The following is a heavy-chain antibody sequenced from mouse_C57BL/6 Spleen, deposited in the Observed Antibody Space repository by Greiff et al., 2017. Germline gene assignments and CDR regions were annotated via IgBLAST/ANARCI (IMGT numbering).Heavy chain of an antibody. J-gene: IGHJ2*01. CDR3: TRGALDPRNYFDY. CDR2: IDPEPGGT. V-gene: IGHV1-15*01. Sequence: QVQLQQSGAELVRPGASVTLSCKASGYTFTDYEMHWVKQTPVHGLEWIGAIDPEPGGTAYNQKFKGKAILTADKSSSTAYMELRSLTSEDSAVYYCTRGALDPRNYFDYWGQGTTLTVAS. CDR1: GYTFTDYE.